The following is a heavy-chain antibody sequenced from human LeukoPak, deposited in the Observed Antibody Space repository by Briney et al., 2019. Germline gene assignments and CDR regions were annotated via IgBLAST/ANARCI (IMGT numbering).Heavy chain of an antibody. J-gene: IGHJ6*03. CDR1: GGTFSSYA. CDR2: IIPIFGTA. CDR3: ARSSIAARNYYYYYMDV. V-gene: IGHV1-69*13. D-gene: IGHD6-6*01. Sequence: SVKVSCKASGGTFSSYAISWVRQAPGQGLEWMGGIIPIFGTANYAQKFQGRVTITADESTSTAYMELSSLRSEDTAVYYCARSSIAARNYYYYYMDVWGKGTTVTVSS.